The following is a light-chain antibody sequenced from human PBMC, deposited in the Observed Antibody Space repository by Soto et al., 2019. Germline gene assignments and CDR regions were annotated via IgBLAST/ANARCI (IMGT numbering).Light chain of an antibody. CDR2: VAS. Sequence: EIVLTQSPGTLSLSPGDRATLSCRASQSVSSSSLAWYQQRPGQAPKLLIYVASSRATGIPDRFSGSGSRTDFTLTISRLEPEDFAVYFCQQYGSSPVTFGQGTKVEIK. J-gene: IGKJ1*01. CDR1: QSVSSSS. V-gene: IGKV3-20*01. CDR3: QQYGSSPVT.